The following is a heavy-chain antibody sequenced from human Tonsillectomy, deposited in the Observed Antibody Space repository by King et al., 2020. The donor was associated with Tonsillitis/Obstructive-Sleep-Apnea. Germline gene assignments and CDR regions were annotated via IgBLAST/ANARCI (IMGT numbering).Heavy chain of an antibody. CDR3: ARRIVGATKGHAFDI. Sequence: QLVQSGAEVKKPGESLKISCKGSGYRFTSYWIGWVRQMPGKGLEWMGIIYPGDSETRYSPFFQGQVPISADKSISTANLPWSSLKASDTAIYYCARRIVGATKGHAFDIWGQGTMVTVSS. CDR2: IYPGDSET. J-gene: IGHJ3*02. D-gene: IGHD1-26*01. CDR1: GYRFTSYW. V-gene: IGHV5-51*01.